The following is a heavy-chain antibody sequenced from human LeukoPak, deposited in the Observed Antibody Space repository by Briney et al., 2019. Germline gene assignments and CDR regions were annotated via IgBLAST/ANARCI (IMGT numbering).Heavy chain of an antibody. CDR3: ARDSSGWRYYYMDV. D-gene: IGHD6-25*01. Sequence: ASVKVSCKASGYTFSDYYMHWVRQAPGQGLEWMGWINPNSGGTKYAQKFQGRVTMTRDTSISIAYMELSRLRSDDTAVYYCARDSSGWRYYYMDVWGKGTTVTVSS. CDR2: INPNSGGT. CDR1: GYTFSDYY. J-gene: IGHJ6*03. V-gene: IGHV1-2*02.